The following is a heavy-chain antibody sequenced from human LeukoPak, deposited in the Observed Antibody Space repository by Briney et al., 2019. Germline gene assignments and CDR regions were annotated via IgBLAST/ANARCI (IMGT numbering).Heavy chain of an antibody. V-gene: IGHV4-39*07. CDR2: VYNSGDT. D-gene: IGHD3-10*01. J-gene: IGHJ3*02. Sequence: SETLSLTCTVSGGSISSSDHYWGWIRQPPGKGLEWIGSVYNSGDTYYNPSLKSRVTIFVDKSKNQFSLKLSSVTAADTAVYYCVSHYGSGSYDAFDIWGQGTMVTVSS. CDR3: VSHYGSGSYDAFDI. CDR1: GGSISSSDHY.